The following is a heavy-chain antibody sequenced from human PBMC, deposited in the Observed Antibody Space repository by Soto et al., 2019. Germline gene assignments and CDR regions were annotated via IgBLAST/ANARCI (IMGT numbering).Heavy chain of an antibody. J-gene: IGHJ6*02. CDR3: ARAAPSGSFGVVIIRTDYYGMDV. V-gene: IGHV1-8*01. CDR2: MNPNSGNT. Sequence: ASVKVSCKASGYTFTSYDINWVRQATGQGLEWMGWMNPNSGNTGYAQKFQGRVTMTRNTSISTAYMELSSLRSENTAVYYCARAAPSGSFGVVIIRTDYYGMDVWGQGTTVTVSS. CDR1: GYTFTSYD. D-gene: IGHD3-3*01.